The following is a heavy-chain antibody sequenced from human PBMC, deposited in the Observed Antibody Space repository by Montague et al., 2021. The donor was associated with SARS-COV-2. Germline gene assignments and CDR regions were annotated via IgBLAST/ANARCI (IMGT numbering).Heavy chain of an antibody. CDR1: GFTFSSYE. CDR3: ARGGTYYNFWSGFRNFYYGMDV. CDR2: ISSSGSTI. D-gene: IGHD3-3*01. Sequence: SLRLSCAASGFTFSSYEMNWVRQAPGKGLEWVSYISSSGSTIYYXDSVKGRFTISRDNAKNSLYLQMNSLRAEDTAIYLCARGGTYYNFWSGFRNFYYGMDVWGQGTTVTVSS. J-gene: IGHJ6*02. V-gene: IGHV3-48*03.